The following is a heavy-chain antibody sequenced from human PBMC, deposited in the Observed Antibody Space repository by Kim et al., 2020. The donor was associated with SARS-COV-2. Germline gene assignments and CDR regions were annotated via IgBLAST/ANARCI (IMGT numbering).Heavy chain of an antibody. V-gene: IGHV3-15*01. Sequence: GGSLRLSCAASGFTFSNAWMSWVRQAPGKGLEWVGRIKSKTDGGTTDYAAPVKGRFTISRDDSKNTLYLQMNSLKTEDTAVYYCTTGGRDYDSSGYLHFPWGAPFKYGMDVWGQGTTVTVS. CDR2: IKSKTDGGTT. J-gene: IGHJ6*02. D-gene: IGHD3-22*01. CDR1: GFTFSNAW. CDR3: TTGGRDYDSSGYLHFPWGAPFKYGMDV.